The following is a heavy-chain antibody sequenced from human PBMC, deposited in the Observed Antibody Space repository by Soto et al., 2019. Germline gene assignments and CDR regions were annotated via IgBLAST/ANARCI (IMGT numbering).Heavy chain of an antibody. V-gene: IGHV4-39*01. CDR1: GGSISSSSYY. D-gene: IGHD3-9*01. CDR2: IYYSGST. CDR3: ASYTLRYFDWVPTDELYYFDY. J-gene: IGHJ4*02. Sequence: QLQLQESGPGLVKPSETLSLTCTVSGGSISSSSYYWGWIRQPPGKGLEWIGSIYYSGSTYYNPSLKSRVTISVDTSKNQFSLKLSSVTAADTAVYYCASYTLRYFDWVPTDELYYFDYWGQGTLVTVSS.